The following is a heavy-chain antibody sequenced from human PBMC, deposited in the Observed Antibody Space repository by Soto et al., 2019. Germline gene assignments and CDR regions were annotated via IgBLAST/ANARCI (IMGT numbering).Heavy chain of an antibody. V-gene: IGHV3-23*01. Sequence: PAAALLLSLPSPRLTAEYCAINAVRRAPGKGLAWVSTISSNGESTHYADSVRGRFIISSANSSNTVALQMSSLRVDHTAVYYCVCWVSPPFDCWRQ. CDR3: VCWVSPPFDC. CDR2: ISSNGEST. D-gene: IGHD3-16*01. J-gene: IGHJ4*01. CDR1: RLTAEYCA.